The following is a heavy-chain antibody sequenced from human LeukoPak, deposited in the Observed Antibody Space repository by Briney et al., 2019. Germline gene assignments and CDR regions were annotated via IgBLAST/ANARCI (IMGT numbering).Heavy chain of an antibody. V-gene: IGHV3-23*01. CDR2: ISGRGDST. D-gene: IGHD6-19*01. J-gene: IGHJ6*03. CDR1: GFTFSSNA. Sequence: GGSLRLSCAASGFTFSSNAMARVRQAPGKGLEWVSGISGRGDSTYYAESVKGRFTISRDNSKNTLYLQMNSLRAEDTAVYYCAKGLYSSGRGYMDVWGKGTTVTISS. CDR3: AKGLYSSGRGYMDV.